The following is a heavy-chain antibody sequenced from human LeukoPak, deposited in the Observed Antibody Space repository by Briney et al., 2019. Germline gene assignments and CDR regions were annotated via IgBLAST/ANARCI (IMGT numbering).Heavy chain of an antibody. CDR2: ISGSGTTT. J-gene: IGHJ5*02. V-gene: IGHV3-23*01. D-gene: IGHD1-14*01. CDR1: GFTFRNYA. Sequence: GGSLRLSCAASGFTFRNYAMTWVRQTPGKGLELVSVISGSGTTTYYADSVKGRFTISRDNAKNSLYLQMNSLRAEDTAVYYCARLIDLDTEPSNWFDPWGQGTLVTVSS. CDR3: ARLIDLDTEPSNWFDP.